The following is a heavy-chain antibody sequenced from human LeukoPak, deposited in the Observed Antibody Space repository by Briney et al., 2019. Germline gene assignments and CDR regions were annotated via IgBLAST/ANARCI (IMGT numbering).Heavy chain of an antibody. D-gene: IGHD2-21*02. J-gene: IGHJ4*02. CDR3: AKSRPIYCGGDCYFDY. CDR2: ISYDGSNK. Sequence: GGSLRLSCAASGFTFSSYGMHWVRQAPGKGLEWVAVISYDGSNKYYADSVKGRFTISRDNSKNTLYLQMNSLRAEDTAVYYCAKSRPIYCGGDCYFDYWGQGTLVTVSS. CDR1: GFTFSSYG. V-gene: IGHV3-30*18.